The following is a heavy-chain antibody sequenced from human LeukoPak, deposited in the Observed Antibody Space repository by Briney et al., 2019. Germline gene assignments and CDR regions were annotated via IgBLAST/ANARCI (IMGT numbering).Heavy chain of an antibody. V-gene: IGHV4-34*01. J-gene: IGHJ4*02. CDR2: INHSGST. CDR3: ARGGYSGYVRQQLVLDY. D-gene: IGHD5-12*01. Sequence: SETLSLTCAVYGGSFSGYYWGWIRQPPGKGLEWIGEINHSGSTNYNPSLKSRVTISVDTSKNQFSLKLSSVTAADTAVYYCARGGYSGYVRQQLVLDYWGQGTLVTVSS. CDR1: GGSFSGYY.